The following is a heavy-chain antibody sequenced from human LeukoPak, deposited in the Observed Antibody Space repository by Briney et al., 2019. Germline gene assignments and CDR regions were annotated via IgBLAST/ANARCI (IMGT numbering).Heavy chain of an antibody. J-gene: IGHJ4*02. D-gene: IGHD1-26*01. CDR1: GGSISSSPYY. V-gene: IGHV4-39*02. Sequence: PSETLSLTCTVSGGSISSSPYYWGWVRQPPGKGLEWIGSIYYSGNTYYNPSLKSRVTISVDTSKNQFSLKLCSVTAADTAIYYCARDFLGAGTVGATSGYWGQGTLVTVSS. CDR3: ARDFLGAGTVGATSGY. CDR2: IYYSGNT.